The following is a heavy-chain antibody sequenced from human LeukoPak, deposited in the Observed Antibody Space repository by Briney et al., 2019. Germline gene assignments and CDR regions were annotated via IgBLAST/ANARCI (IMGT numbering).Heavy chain of an antibody. CDR3: ARDGGGWGYYFDY. J-gene: IGHJ4*02. Sequence: SETLSLTCAVYGGSFSGYYWSWIRQPPGKGLEWIGYIYYSGSTNYNPSLKSRVTISVDTSKNQFSLKLSSVTAADTAVYYCARDGGGWGYYFDYWGQGTLVTVSS. D-gene: IGHD3-16*01. CDR2: IYYSGST. V-gene: IGHV4-59*01. CDR1: GGSFSGYY.